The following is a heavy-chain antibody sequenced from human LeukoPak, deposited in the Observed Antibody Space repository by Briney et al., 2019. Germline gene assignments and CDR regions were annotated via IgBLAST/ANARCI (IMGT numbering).Heavy chain of an antibody. D-gene: IGHD1-26*01. CDR2: ISYDGSNK. V-gene: IGHV3-30-3*01. J-gene: IGHJ2*01. Sequence: PGGSLRLSCAASGFTFRSYAMHWVRQAPGKGLEWVAVISYDGSNKYYADSVKGRFTISRDNSKNTLYLQVNSLRAEDTAVYYCARSIREPGWNFDLWGRGTLVIVSS. CDR1: GFTFRSYA. CDR3: ARSIREPGWNFDL.